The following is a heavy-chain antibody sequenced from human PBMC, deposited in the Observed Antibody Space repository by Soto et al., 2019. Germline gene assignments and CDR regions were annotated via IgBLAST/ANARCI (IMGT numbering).Heavy chain of an antibody. Sequence: SETLSLTCTVSGGSISSSSYYWGWIRQPPGKGLEWIGSIYYSGSTYYNPSLKSRVTISVDTSKNQFSLKLSSVTAADTAVYYCATSTGTDLSYMDVWGKGTTVTVSS. D-gene: IGHD1-1*01. CDR1: GGSISSSSYY. J-gene: IGHJ6*03. CDR3: ATSTGTDLSYMDV. CDR2: IYYSGST. V-gene: IGHV4-39*01.